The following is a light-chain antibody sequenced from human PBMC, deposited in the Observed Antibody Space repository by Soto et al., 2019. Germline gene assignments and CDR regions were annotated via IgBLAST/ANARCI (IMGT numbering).Light chain of an antibody. J-gene: IGLJ1*01. CDR3: SSYSRSSTYV. Sequence: QSALTQPASVSGSPGQSITISCTGTSSDVGGYNYVSWYQQHPGKAPKLIIFEVSNRPSGVSNRFSGSKSDNTASLTISGLQAEDEADYHCSSYSRSSTYVFGTGTKVTVL. CDR2: EVS. V-gene: IGLV2-14*01. CDR1: SSDVGGYNY.